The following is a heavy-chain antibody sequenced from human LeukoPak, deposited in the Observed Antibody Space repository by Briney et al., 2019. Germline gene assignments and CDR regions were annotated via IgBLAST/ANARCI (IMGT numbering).Heavy chain of an antibody. CDR2: INPSGGST. CDR1: GYSFTSYY. V-gene: IGHV1-46*01. J-gene: IGHJ4*02. CDR3: ARALYSSSPSPLDY. Sequence: ASVKVSCKASGYSFTSYYIHWVRQAPGQGLEWMAMINPSGGSTSYAQKFQGRVTMTRDMSTSTVYMELSSLRSEDTAVYYCARALYSSSPSPLDYWGQGTLVTVSS. D-gene: IGHD6-6*01.